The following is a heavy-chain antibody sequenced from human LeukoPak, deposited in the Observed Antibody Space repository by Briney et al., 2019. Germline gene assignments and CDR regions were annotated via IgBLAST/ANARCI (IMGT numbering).Heavy chain of an antibody. CDR2: ISGSGGST. J-gene: IGHJ5*02. CDR1: GFTFSSYA. CDR3: ARGFRVATIDWFDP. D-gene: IGHD5-12*01. Sequence: GGSLRLSCAASGFTFSSYAMSWVRQAPGKGLEWVSAISGSGGSTYYADSVKGRFTISRDNSKNTLYLQMSSLRAEDTAVYYCARGFRVATIDWFDPWGQGTLVTVSS. V-gene: IGHV3-23*01.